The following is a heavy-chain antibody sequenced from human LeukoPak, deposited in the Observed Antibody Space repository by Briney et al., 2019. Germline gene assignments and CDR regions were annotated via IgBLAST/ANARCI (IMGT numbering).Heavy chain of an antibody. V-gene: IGHV3-7*01. D-gene: IGHD1-26*01. CDR3: ARDKVVGPTQFDY. J-gene: IGHJ4*02. CDR2: IEQVGSEI. CDR1: GITLSSYW. Sequence: GGSLRLSCAASGITLSSYWMSWVRQAPGKGLEWVANIEQVGSEIYYVDSVKGRFTISRDNAKNSLYLQMNSLRAEDTAVYYCARDKVVGPTQFDYWGQGALVTVSS.